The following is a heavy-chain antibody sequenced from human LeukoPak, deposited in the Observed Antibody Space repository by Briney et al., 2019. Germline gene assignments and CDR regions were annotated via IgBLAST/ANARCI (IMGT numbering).Heavy chain of an antibody. D-gene: IGHD1-14*01. Sequence: NASETLSLTCTVSGGSISSYYWSWIRQPPGKGLEWIGYIYYSGSTNYNPSLKSRVTISVDTSKNQFSLKLSSVTAADTAVYYCARVASGNLYYYYYMDVWGKGTTVTVSS. V-gene: IGHV4-59*12. CDR2: IYYSGST. J-gene: IGHJ6*03. CDR3: ARVASGNLYYYYYMDV. CDR1: GGSISSYY.